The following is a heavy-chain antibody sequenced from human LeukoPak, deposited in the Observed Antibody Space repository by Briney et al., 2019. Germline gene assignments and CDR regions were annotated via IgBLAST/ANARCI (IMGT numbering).Heavy chain of an antibody. CDR2: IYYSGST. Sequence: SETLSLTCAVYGGSLSGYYWSWIRQPPGKGLEWIGYIYYSGSTYYNPSFKSRVTISVDTSKNQFSLKLSSVTAADTAVYYCARRYCSSTSCYTRGTAYRLPGRRVDAFDIWGQGTMVTVSS. J-gene: IGHJ3*02. V-gene: IGHV4-34*01. CDR3: ARRYCSSTSCYTRGTAYRLPGRRVDAFDI. D-gene: IGHD2-2*02. CDR1: GGSLSGYY.